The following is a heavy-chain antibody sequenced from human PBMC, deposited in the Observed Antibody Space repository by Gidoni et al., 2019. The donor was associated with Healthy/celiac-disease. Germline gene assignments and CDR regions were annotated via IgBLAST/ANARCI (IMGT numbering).Heavy chain of an antibody. Sequence: QVQLQESGPGLVKPSETLSLTCTVSGGSVSSGSYYWSWIRQPPGKGVEWMGDIYYSGSPNYTPSIKSRGTISVDTSKNQFSLKLSSVTAADTAVYYCAREGGGYCTNGVCPFDYWGQGTLVTVSS. CDR3: AREGGGYCTNGVCPFDY. CDR1: GGSVSSGSYY. CDR2: IYYSGSP. J-gene: IGHJ4*02. D-gene: IGHD2-8*01. V-gene: IGHV4-61*01.